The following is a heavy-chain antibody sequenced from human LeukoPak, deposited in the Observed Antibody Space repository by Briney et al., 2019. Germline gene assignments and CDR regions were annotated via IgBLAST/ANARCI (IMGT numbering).Heavy chain of an antibody. V-gene: IGHV3-23*01. CDR2: ISGSGGST. CDR3: AKDLILTGYSFDY. Sequence: GGSLRLSCAASGFTFSSYAMSWVCQAPGKGLEWVSAISGSGGSTYYADSVKGRFTISRDNSKNTLYLQMNSLRAEDTAVYYCAKDLILTGYSFDYWGQGTLVTVSS. J-gene: IGHJ4*02. CDR1: GFTFSSYA. D-gene: IGHD3-9*01.